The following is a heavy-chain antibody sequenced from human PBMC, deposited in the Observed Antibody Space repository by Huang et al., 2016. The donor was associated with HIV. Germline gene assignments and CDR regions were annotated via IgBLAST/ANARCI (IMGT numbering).Heavy chain of an antibody. CDR2: ISNTGDTI. D-gene: IGHD2-15*01. J-gene: IGHJ5*02. Sequence: QVQLVESGGGLVKPEGSLRLSGAASGFTFSDYYMAWIRQALGKVLEWISYISNTGDTIYYADSVRYRFTISRDNAKKSLSLQINSLRADDTAVYYCARGRYRLHPWGQGALVVVSS. V-gene: IGHV3-11*01. CDR1: GFTFSDYY. CDR3: ARGRYRLHP.